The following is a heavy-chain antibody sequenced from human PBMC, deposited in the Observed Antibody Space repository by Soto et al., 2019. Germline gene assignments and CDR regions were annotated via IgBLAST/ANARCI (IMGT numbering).Heavy chain of an antibody. Sequence: GGSLRLSCSASGFTFSSYAIHWVRQAPGKGLEYVSAISSNGGSTYYADSVKGRFTISRDNSKNTLYLQMSSLRAEDTAVYYCVKDRRVTMVRGVIYLDYWGQGTLVTVSS. D-gene: IGHD3-10*01. V-gene: IGHV3-64D*06. CDR3: VKDRRVTMVRGVIYLDY. CDR2: ISSNGGST. CDR1: GFTFSSYA. J-gene: IGHJ4*02.